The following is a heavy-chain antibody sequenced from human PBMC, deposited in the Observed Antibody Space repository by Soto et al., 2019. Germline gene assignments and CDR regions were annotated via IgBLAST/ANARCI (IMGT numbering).Heavy chain of an antibody. D-gene: IGHD2-2*01. V-gene: IGHV4-4*02. CDR2: IYHSGST. CDR3: ARLGGYCSGTSTSCYGYYGMDV. J-gene: IGHJ6*02. CDR1: GGSISSSNW. Sequence: SETLSLTCAVSGGSISSSNWWGWVRQPPGKGLEWIGEIYHSGSTNYNPSLKSRVTISVDTSKNQFSLRVTSVTVADTAVYYCARLGGYCSGTSTSCYGYYGMDVWGQGTTVTVSS.